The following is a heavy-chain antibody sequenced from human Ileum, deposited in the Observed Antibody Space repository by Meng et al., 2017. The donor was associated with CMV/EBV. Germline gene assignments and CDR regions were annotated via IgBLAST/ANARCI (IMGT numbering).Heavy chain of an antibody. CDR1: GFNFTGYG. CDR3: AKDHGLSGTEDNDGTGY. V-gene: IGHV3-30*02. J-gene: IGHJ4*02. D-gene: IGHD1-26*01. Sequence: GGSLRLSCTTSGFNFTGYGMSWVRQAPGKGLEWVAFMRFDGSNKYYADSVRGRFTISRDNSKNTLFVQMNSLRTEDTAVYYWAKDHGLSGTEDNDGTGYWGQGTPVTVSS. CDR2: MRFDGSNK.